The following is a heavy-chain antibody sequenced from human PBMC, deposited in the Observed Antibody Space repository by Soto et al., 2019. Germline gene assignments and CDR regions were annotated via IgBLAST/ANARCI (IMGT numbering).Heavy chain of an antibody. J-gene: IGHJ1*01. CDR1: GFTFGTTD. D-gene: IGHD2-21*02. CDR2: IDGSGGIT. CDR3: AKDAVKGDGLWLVGD. Sequence: QLLQSGGGLVQPGGSLTLSCAASGFTFGTTDMSWVRQAPGEGLEWVSTIDGSGGITYYADSVKGRFTISRDNSKNTLFLQMNSLGVEDTAIYYCAKDAVKGDGLWLVGDWGQGTLVTVSS. V-gene: IGHV3-23*01.